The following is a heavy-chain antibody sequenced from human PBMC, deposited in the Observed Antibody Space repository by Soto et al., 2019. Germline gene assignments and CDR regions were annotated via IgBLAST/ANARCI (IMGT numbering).Heavy chain of an antibody. CDR3: AQQVAYDFWSGYLVGGGDPPKNFDY. Sequence: QLQLQESGPGLVKPSETLSLTCTVSGGSISSSSYYWGWIRQPPGKGLEWIGSIYYSGSTYYNPSLKSRVTISVDTSKNQFSLKLSSVTAADTAVYYCAQQVAYDFWSGYLVGGGDPPKNFDYWGQGTLVTVSS. CDR2: IYYSGST. CDR1: GGSISSSSYY. V-gene: IGHV4-39*01. D-gene: IGHD3-3*01. J-gene: IGHJ4*02.